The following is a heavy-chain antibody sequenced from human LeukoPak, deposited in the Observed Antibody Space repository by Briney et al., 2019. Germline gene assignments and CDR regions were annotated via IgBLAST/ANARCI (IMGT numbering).Heavy chain of an antibody. D-gene: IGHD3-10*01. CDR3: ARDGGWFGELWSDHLDY. Sequence: SETLSLTCTVSGGSFSSGTYYWSWIRQPAGKGLEWIGHIYTSGTTNYNPSLRSRVTISVDTSKNQFSLKLTSVTAADTAVYYCARDGGWFGELWSDHLDYWSQGTLVTVSS. V-gene: IGHV4-61*09. CDR1: GGSFSSGTYY. J-gene: IGHJ4*02. CDR2: IYTSGTT.